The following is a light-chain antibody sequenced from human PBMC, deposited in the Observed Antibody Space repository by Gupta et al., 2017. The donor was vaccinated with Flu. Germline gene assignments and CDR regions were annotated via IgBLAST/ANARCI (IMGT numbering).Light chain of an antibody. CDR3: QYFDKSPT. CDR1: QSVRSSY. V-gene: IGKV3-20*01. Sequence: PDTLSLSPGERATRSCRTSQSVRSSYLAWYQLRPGQAPRLLIFGAYSRATGIPDRFSGSGSGTDFTLTISRLEPEDYGIFYCQYFDKSPTFGGGTKVEI. CDR2: GAY. J-gene: IGKJ4*01.